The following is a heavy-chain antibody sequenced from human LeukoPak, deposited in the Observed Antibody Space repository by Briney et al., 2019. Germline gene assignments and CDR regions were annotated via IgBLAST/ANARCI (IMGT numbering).Heavy chain of an antibody. J-gene: IGHJ5*02. CDR2: IYTSGST. V-gene: IGHV4-4*09. Sequence: SETLSLTCTVSGGSISSYYWSWIRQPPGKGQEWIGYIYTSGSTNYNPSLKSRVTISVDTSKNQFSLKLSSVTAADTAVYYCARTLGPAALSWFDPWGQGTLVTVSS. CDR3: ARTLGPAALSWFDP. D-gene: IGHD2-2*01. CDR1: GGSISSYY.